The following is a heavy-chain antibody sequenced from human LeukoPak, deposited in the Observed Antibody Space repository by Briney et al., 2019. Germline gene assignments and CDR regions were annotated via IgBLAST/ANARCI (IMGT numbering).Heavy chain of an antibody. Sequence: GGSLRLSCAASGFTVSSNYMSWVRQAPGKGLEWVSVIYSGGSTYYADSVKGRFTISRDNSKNTLYPQMNSLRAEDTAVYYCARALRSWGGPSEYFQHWGQGTLVTVSS. CDR1: GFTVSSNY. CDR3: ARALRSWGGPSEYFQH. CDR2: IYSGGST. V-gene: IGHV3-66*01. D-gene: IGHD3-16*01. J-gene: IGHJ1*01.